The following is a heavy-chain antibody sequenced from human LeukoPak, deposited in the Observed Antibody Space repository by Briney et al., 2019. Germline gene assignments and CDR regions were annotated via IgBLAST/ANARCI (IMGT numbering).Heavy chain of an antibody. V-gene: IGHV1-2*02. CDR1: GYTFTGYY. CDR2: INPNSGGT. Sequence: ASVKVSCKASGYTFTGYYMHWVRQAPGQGLEWMGWINPNSGGTNYAQKFQGRVTMTRDTSISTAYMELSRLRSDDTVVYYCARDRNPIVVVTESQFDYWGQGTLVTVSS. CDR3: ARDRNPIVVVTESQFDY. J-gene: IGHJ4*02. D-gene: IGHD3-22*01.